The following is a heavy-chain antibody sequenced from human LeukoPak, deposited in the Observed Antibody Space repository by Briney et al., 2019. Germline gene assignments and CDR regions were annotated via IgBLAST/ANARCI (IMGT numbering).Heavy chain of an antibody. CDR3: ARTARHLDY. V-gene: IGHV3-21*05. D-gene: IGHD5-18*01. CDR1: GFTFSSYA. CDR2: ISGRGTDI. Sequence: GGSLRLSCAASGFTFSSYAMIWVRQAPGKGLECLSYISGRGTDINYADSVRGRFTISRDNAKNLLYLQMNDLRLEDTAVYYCARTARHLDYWGQGTLVTVSS. J-gene: IGHJ4*02.